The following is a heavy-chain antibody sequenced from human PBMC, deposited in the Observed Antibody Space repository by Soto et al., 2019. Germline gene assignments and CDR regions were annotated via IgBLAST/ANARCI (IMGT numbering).Heavy chain of an antibody. CDR2: INHSGNT. J-gene: IGHJ4*02. D-gene: IGHD1-26*01. Sequence: QVQLQQWGAGLLKPSETLSLTCAVYGKSLSGYYWSWIRQPPGKALEWIGEINHSGNTNYNPSLKSRVTISVDTSKNQLFLNLGSVTAADTAMYYCARHHVRGRTIAGAAEFWGQGTLVTVSS. CDR1: GKSLSGYY. CDR3: ARHHVRGRTIAGAAEF. V-gene: IGHV4-34*01.